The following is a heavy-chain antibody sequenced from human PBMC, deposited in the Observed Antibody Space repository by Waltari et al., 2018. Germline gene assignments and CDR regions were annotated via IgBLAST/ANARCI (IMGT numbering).Heavy chain of an antibody. V-gene: IGHV4-61*02. CDR2: IYTNGST. D-gene: IGHD5-12*01. CDR3: ARQLVATIGGSGGWFDP. Sequence: QVQLQESGPGLVKPSQTLSLTCTVSGGSISSGIYYWSWIRQPAGKGLEWIGRIYTNGSTNYNPSLNSRVTISLDTSKNQFSLKLSSVTAADTAVYYCARQLVATIGGSGGWFDPWGQGTLVTVSS. J-gene: IGHJ5*02. CDR1: GGSISSGIYY.